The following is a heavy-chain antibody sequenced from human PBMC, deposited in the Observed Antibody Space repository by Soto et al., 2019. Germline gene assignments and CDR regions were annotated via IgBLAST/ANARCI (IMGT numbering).Heavy chain of an antibody. J-gene: IGHJ6*03. Sequence: PSETLSLTCTVSGCSISSSSYYWGWIRQPPGKGLEWIGSIYYSGSTYYNPSLKSRVTISVDTSKNQFSLKLSSVTAADTAVYYCARLYDCGGDHCYYLAVWGQGTTVTVSS. V-gene: IGHV4-39*01. CDR2: IYYSGST. CDR1: GCSISSSSYY. CDR3: ARLYDCGGDHCYYLAV. D-gene: IGHD2-21*02.